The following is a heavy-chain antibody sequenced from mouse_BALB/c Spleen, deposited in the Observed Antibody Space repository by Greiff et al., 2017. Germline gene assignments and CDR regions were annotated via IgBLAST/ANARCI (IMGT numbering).Heavy chain of an antibody. CDR3: ARDLWSYYFDY. Sequence: EVKLMESGGGLVQPGGSLKLSCAASGFTFSSYGMSWVRQTPDKRLELVATINSNGGSTYYPDSVKGRFTISRDNAKNTLYLQMSSLKSEDTAMYYCARDLWSYYFDYWGQGTTLTVSS. J-gene: IGHJ2*01. V-gene: IGHV5-6-3*01. CDR1: GFTFSSYG. D-gene: IGHD1-1*02. CDR2: INSNGGST.